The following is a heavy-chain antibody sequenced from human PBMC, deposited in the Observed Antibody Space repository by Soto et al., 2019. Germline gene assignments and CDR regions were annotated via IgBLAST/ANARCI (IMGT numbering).Heavy chain of an antibody. Sequence: EASVKVSCKASGYTFTSYGISWVRQAPGQGLEWMGRINPNSGGTNYAQKFQGWVTMTRDTSISTAYMELSRLNSDDTAVYYCVRGLASAYLDSWGQGTLVTVSS. V-gene: IGHV1-2*04. J-gene: IGHJ4*02. CDR3: VRGLASAYLDS. CDR2: INPNSGGT. CDR1: GYTFTSYG.